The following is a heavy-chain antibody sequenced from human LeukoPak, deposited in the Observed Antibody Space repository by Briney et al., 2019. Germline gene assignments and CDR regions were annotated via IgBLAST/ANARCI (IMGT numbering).Heavy chain of an antibody. J-gene: IGHJ5*02. CDR3: TTPFSGTSNIA. Sequence: GGSLRLSCAASGLTLSGCTIHWVRQASEKGLDWVGRIRDKGNNDATTYAASVKGRFTISRDDSKNTAYLQMNSLKTEDTAIYYCTTPFSGTSNIAWGQGTLVTVSS. V-gene: IGHV3-73*01. CDR2: IRDKGNNDAT. CDR1: GLTLSGCT. D-gene: IGHD1-26*01.